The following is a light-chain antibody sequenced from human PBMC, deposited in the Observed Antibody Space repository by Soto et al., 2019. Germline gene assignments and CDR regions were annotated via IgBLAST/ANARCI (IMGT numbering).Light chain of an antibody. CDR3: SSLAAEYNNHYV. CDR1: SSDVGRYNF. CDR2: EVT. J-gene: IGLJ1*01. Sequence: QSALTQPPSASGSPGQSVTISCTGTSSDVGRYNFVSWYQQHPGKAPKLMIFEVTKRPSGVPDRFSGSKSGNTASLTVAGLPAEDEAYYYCSSLAAEYNNHYVFGTGTKVTVL. V-gene: IGLV2-8*01.